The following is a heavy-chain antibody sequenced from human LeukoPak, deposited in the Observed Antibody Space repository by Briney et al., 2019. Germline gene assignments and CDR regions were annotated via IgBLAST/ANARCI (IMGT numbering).Heavy chain of an antibody. J-gene: IGHJ3*02. CDR3: VRRVPASMIFDN. CDR2: VNWNGGST. Sequence: GGSLRLSCAASGFTFNNFGMSWVRQAPGKGLEWVSGVNWNGGSTGYADSVKGRFTISRDNARNVLYLQMNSLRAEDTALYHCVRRVPASMIFDNWGQGAMVTVSS. CDR1: GFTFNNFG. V-gene: IGHV3-20*01. D-gene: IGHD2-2*01.